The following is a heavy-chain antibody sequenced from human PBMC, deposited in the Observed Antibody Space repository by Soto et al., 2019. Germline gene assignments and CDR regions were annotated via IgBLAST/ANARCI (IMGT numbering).Heavy chain of an antibody. CDR2: INPNSGGT. Sequence: GASVNVSCKASGYTFTGYYMHWVRQAPGQGLEWMGWINPNSGGTNYAQKFQGWVTMTRDTSISTAYMELSRLRSDDTAVYYCARDYVTRGIAVAGTRRYYYYYGMDVWGQGTTVTVSS. J-gene: IGHJ6*02. CDR3: ARDYVTRGIAVAGTRRYYYYYGMDV. CDR1: GYTFTGYY. D-gene: IGHD6-19*01. V-gene: IGHV1-2*04.